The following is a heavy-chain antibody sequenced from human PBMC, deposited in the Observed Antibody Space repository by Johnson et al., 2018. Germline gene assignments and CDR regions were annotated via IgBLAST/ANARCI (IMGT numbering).Heavy chain of an antibody. V-gene: IGHV3-30-3*01. J-gene: IGHJ6*03. CDR2: ISYDGSNK. Sequence: QVQLVESGGGVVQPGRSRRLSCAASGFTFSSYAMHWVRQAPGKGLEWVAVISYDGSNKYYADSVKGRFTISRDNSKNTLYLQMNSLRAEDTAGYYSARDRYSSSAPLSSGDYYMDVWGKGTTVTVSS. CDR1: GFTFSSYA. CDR3: ARDRYSSSAPLSSGDYYMDV. D-gene: IGHD6-6*01.